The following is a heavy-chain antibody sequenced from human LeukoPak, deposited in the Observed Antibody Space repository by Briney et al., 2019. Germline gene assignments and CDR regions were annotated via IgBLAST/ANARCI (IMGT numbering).Heavy chain of an antibody. V-gene: IGHV1-2*02. CDR2: INPNSGGT. Sequence: GASVKVSCKASGYTFTGYYMHWVGQAPGQGLEWRGWINPNSGGTNYAQKFQGRVTMTRDTSISTAYMELSRLRSDDTAVYYCARELYYYYGMDVWGQGTTVTVSS. CDR3: ARELYYYYGMDV. J-gene: IGHJ6*02. CDR1: GYTFTGYY.